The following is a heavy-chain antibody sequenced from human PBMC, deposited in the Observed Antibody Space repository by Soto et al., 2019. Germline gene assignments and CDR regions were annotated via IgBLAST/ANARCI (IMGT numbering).Heavy chain of an antibody. CDR2: IYYSGST. J-gene: IGHJ6*02. CDR3: ARGVAGYYYGMDV. Sequence: LSLTCTVSGGSISSYYWSWIRQPPGKGLEWIGYIYYSGSTNYNPSLKSRVTISVDTSKNQFSLKLSSVTAADTAVYYCARGVAGYYYGMDVWGQGTTVTVSS. CDR1: GGSISSYY. D-gene: IGHD2-15*01. V-gene: IGHV4-59*01.